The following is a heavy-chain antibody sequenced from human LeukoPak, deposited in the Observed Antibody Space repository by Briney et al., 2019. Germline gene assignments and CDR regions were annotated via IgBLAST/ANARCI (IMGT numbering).Heavy chain of an antibody. CDR3: ARDRGRFLEWLTYPLDY. CDR2: ISYDGTNK. J-gene: IGHJ4*02. CDR1: GFTFSSYA. D-gene: IGHD3-3*01. Sequence: GGSLRLSCAASGFTFSSYAMYWVRQAPGKGLEWVAVISYDGTNKYYADSVKGRFTISRDNSRNTLYLQMNSLRAEDTAVYYCARDRGRFLEWLTYPLDYWGQGTLVTVSS. V-gene: IGHV3-30-3*01.